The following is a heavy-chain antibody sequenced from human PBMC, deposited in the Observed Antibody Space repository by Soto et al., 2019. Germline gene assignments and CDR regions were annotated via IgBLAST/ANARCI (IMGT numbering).Heavy chain of an antibody. CDR2: IYYSGST. D-gene: IGHD3-9*01. CDR3: AREGDYDILTGYYLVGLFDY. J-gene: IGHJ4*02. V-gene: IGHV4-59*01. CDR1: GGSISSYY. Sequence: SETLSLTCTVSGGSISSYYWSWIRQPPGKGLEWIGYIYYSGSTNYNPSLKSRVTISVDTSKNQFSLKLSSVTAADTAVYYCAREGDYDILTGYYLVGLFDYWGQGTLVTVSS.